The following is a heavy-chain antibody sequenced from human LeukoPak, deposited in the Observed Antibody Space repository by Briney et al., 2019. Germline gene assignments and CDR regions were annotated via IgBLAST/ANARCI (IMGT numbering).Heavy chain of an antibody. Sequence: GGSLRLSCAASGFTFSNAWMSWVRQAPGKGLEWVSGISGSGGSTYYADSVKGRFTISRDNSKDTLYLQMNSLRAEDTAVYYCAKIRRSRNCSGGSCSDAFDIWGQGTMVTVSS. D-gene: IGHD2-15*01. CDR1: GFTFSNAW. CDR2: ISGSGGST. J-gene: IGHJ3*02. V-gene: IGHV3-23*01. CDR3: AKIRRSRNCSGGSCSDAFDI.